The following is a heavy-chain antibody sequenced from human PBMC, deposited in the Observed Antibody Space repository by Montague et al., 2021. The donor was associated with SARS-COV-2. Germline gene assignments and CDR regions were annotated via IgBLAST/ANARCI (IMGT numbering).Heavy chain of an antibody. CDR3: ARGSGSASATWFDP. Sequence: SETLSLTCTVSGGSIGSHYWSWIRLPPGKGLEWVGHIYYTGITKXKSSLKSRVTISVDTSKNQLSLKLDSATAADTAVYYCARGSGSASATWFDPWGQGTLVTVSS. J-gene: IGHJ5*02. D-gene: IGHD6-25*01. V-gene: IGHV4-59*11. CDR2: IYYTGIT. CDR1: GGSIGSHY.